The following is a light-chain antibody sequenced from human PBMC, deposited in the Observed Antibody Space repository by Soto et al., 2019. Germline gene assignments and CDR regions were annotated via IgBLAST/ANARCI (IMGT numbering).Light chain of an antibody. V-gene: IGKV1-39*01. Sequence: DIQMTQSPSSLSTSVGGKVTITCRASQSISKYLNWYQQKPGKAPKLLISVASSLQSEVPSRFSGDGSETDFTLSISSLQPEDSATYYCQQSFTTPFTFGPGTKVDVK. CDR2: VAS. J-gene: IGKJ3*01. CDR3: QQSFTTPFT. CDR1: QSISKY.